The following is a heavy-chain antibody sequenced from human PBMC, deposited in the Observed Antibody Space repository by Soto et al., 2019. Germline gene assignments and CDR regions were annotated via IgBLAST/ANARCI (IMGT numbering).Heavy chain of an antibody. V-gene: IGHV1-3*01. CDR2: INAGNGNT. J-gene: IGHJ4*02. CDR3: ARSIVVVTALDY. CDR1: GNTVPNYA. D-gene: IGHD2-21*02. Sequence: ASVKVSCKASGNTVPNYAIHWVRQAPGQRLEWMGWINAGNGNTKYSQKFQGRVTITRDTSASTAYMELSSLRSEDTAVYYCARSIVVVTALDYWGQGTLVTVS.